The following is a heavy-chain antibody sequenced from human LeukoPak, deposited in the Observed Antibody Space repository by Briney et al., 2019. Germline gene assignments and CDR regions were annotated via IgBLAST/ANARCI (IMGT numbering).Heavy chain of an antibody. CDR3: ARGDSSSWSDAFDI. CDR2: IIPILGIA. D-gene: IGHD6-13*01. Sequence: ASVKVSRKASGGTFSSYAISWVRQAPGQGLEWMGRIIPILGIANYAQKFQGRVTITADKSTSTAYMELSSLRSEDTAVYYCARGDSSSWSDAFDIWGQGTMVTVSS. J-gene: IGHJ3*02. V-gene: IGHV1-69*04. CDR1: GGTFSSYA.